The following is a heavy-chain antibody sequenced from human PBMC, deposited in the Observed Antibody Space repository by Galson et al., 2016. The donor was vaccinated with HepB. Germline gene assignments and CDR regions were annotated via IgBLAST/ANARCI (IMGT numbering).Heavy chain of an antibody. CDR3: ARGGTGRLAYYYYCMDV. Sequence: SLRLSCAASGFTFRYFSLHWVRQAPGKGLEWVTIISDDGSSKYYAASVKGRFTISRDNSKNTVNLQMNNLRTEDTAVYYCARGGTGRLAYYYYCMDVWGPGTTVTVSS. J-gene: IGHJ6*02. D-gene: IGHD1-1*01. CDR1: GFTFRYFS. V-gene: IGHV3-30*04. CDR2: ISDDGSSK.